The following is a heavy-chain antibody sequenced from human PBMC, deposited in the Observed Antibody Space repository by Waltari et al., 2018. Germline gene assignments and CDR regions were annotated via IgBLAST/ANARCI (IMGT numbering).Heavy chain of an antibody. V-gene: IGHV6-1*01. Sequence: QVQLQQSGPGLVKPSQTLSLTCVISGDRVSSHNAAWHWIRQSPSRGLEWLGRTYPRPTGFNDYATSVKSRLTINSDTSKNQFSLPLNSVTPEDTALYYCSRDYFPDTGTSYRYYYSYLDVWGEVTTVTVSS. J-gene: IGHJ6*03. CDR1: GDRVSSHNAA. CDR2: TYPRPTGFN. D-gene: IGHD1-7*01. CDR3: SRDYFPDTGTSYRYYYSYLDV.